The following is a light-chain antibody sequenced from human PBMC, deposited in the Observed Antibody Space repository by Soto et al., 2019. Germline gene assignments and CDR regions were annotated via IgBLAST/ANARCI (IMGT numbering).Light chain of an antibody. Sequence: QLVLTQSSSASASLGSWVKLTCTLSSGHSSYIIAWHQQQPGKAPRYLMKLEGSGSYNKGSGVPDRFSGYSSGADRYLTISNLQFEDEADYYCETWDSNTRVFGAGTKLTVL. CDR2: LEGSGSY. CDR3: ETWDSNTRV. J-gene: IGLJ2*01. V-gene: IGLV4-60*02. CDR1: SGHSSYI.